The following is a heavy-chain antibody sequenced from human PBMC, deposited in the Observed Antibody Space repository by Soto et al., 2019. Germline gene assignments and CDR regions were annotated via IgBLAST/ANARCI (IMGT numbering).Heavy chain of an antibody. D-gene: IGHD5-18*01. V-gene: IGHV3-53*01. CDR2: LYSSGTT. CDR1: GFSVTNNY. J-gene: IGHJ6*02. CDR3: ARDWSKFSYNYPYYYAMDA. Sequence: PGGSLRLSCTVSGFSVTNNYINRVRQAPGKGLEWVSILYSSGTTYYADSVRGRFTVSRDDSKNTLYLQMNSLRAEDTAVYYCARDWSKFSYNYPYYYAMDAWGQGTTVTVSS.